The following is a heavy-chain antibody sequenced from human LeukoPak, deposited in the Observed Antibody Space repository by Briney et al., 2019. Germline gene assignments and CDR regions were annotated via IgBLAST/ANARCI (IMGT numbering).Heavy chain of an antibody. CDR3: ARHSWYSGYDF. D-gene: IGHD5-12*01. V-gene: IGHV5-51*01. J-gene: IGHJ4*02. Sequence: GESLKISCKGSGYSFTSYWIGWARQLPGKGLEWMGIIYPGDSDTRYSPSFQGQVTISADKSISTAYLQRSSLKASDTATYYCARHSWYSGYDFWGQGTLVTVSS. CDR2: IYPGDSDT. CDR1: GYSFTSYW.